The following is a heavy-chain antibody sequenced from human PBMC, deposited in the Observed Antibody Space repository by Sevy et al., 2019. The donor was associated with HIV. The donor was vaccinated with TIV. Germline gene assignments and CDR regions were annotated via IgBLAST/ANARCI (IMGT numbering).Heavy chain of an antibody. CDR3: ARGLGEWELLDY. D-gene: IGHD1-26*01. Sequence: GGSLRLSCAASGFPFSSYWMSWVPQAPGKGLGGVANIKQDGSEKYYVDSVKGRFTISRDNAKNLLYLQMNSRRAEDTAVYYCARGLGEWELLDYWGQGTLVTVSS. V-gene: IGHV3-7*01. CDR2: IKQDGSEK. CDR1: GFPFSSYW. J-gene: IGHJ4*02.